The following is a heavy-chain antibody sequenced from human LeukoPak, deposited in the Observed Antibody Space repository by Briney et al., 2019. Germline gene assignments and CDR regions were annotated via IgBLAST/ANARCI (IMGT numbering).Heavy chain of an antibody. J-gene: IGHJ4*02. V-gene: IGHV3-23*01. CDR3: AKGHTLNDY. Sequence: GGSLRLSCAASGFTVSSNYMSWVRQAPGKGLEWVSAISGSGGSTYYADSVKGRFTISRDNSKNTLYLQMNSLRAEDTAVYYCAKGHTLNDYWGQGTLVTVSS. CDR1: GFTVSSNY. CDR2: ISGSGGST. D-gene: IGHD2/OR15-2a*01.